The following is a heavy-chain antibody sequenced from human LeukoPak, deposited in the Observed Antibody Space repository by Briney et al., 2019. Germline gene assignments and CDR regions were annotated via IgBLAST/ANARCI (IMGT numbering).Heavy chain of an antibody. CDR1: GGSISSGDYY. J-gene: IGHJ4*02. V-gene: IGHV4-30-4*01. CDR2: IYYSGST. Sequence: SETLSLTCTVSGGSISSGDYYWSWIRQPPGKGLEWIGYIYYSGSTCYNPSLKSRVTISVDTSKNQFSLKLSSVTAADTAVYYCARGGSRRALDYWGQGTLVTVSS. CDR3: ARGGSRRALDY. D-gene: IGHD1-26*01.